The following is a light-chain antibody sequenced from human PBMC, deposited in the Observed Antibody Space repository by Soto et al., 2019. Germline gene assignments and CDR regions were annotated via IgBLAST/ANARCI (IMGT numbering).Light chain of an antibody. CDR2: AAS. CDR3: QQSYSTPRYT. Sequence: DIQMTQSPSSLSAAVGDRVTITCRTSQSISSYLNWYQQKPGKAPKLLIYAASRLQSVVPSRFSGSGSGTDFTLTISSLQPEEFATYYCQQSYSTPRYTFGQGTKLEIK. J-gene: IGKJ2*01. V-gene: IGKV1-39*01. CDR1: QSISSY.